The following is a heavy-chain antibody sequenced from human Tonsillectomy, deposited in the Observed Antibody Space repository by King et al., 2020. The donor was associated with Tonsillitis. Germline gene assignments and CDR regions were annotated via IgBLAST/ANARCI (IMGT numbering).Heavy chain of an antibody. D-gene: IGHD3-3*01. CDR2: ITGGGGDT. CDR1: GFRFDWFA. V-gene: IGHV3-23*04. Sequence: EVQLVESGGGLVQPGGSLRLSCAASGFRFDWFAMSWVRQAPGKGLEWVSAITGGGGDTYYADSVKGRLTISRDNSKNTLFLEMNSLRAEDTAVYYCAKSSGQNYEDYNFDYWGQGTRVTVSS. CDR3: AKSSGQNYEDYNFDY. J-gene: IGHJ4*02.